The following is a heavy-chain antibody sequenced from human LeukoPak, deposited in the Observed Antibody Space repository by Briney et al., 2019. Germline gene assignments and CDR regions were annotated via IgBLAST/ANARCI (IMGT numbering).Heavy chain of an antibody. Sequence: SETLSLTCAVYGGSFSGYYWSWIRQPPGKGLEWIGEINHSGSTNYNPSLKSRVTISVDTSKNQFSLKLSSVTAADTAVYYCARMRMGFTDIDYWGQGTLVTVSS. CDR2: INHSGST. CDR3: ARMRMGFTDIDY. J-gene: IGHJ4*02. CDR1: GGSFSGYY. D-gene: IGHD1-26*01. V-gene: IGHV4-34*01.